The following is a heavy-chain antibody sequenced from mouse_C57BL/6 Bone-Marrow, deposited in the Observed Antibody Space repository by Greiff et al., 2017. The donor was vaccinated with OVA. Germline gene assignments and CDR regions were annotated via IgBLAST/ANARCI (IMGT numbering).Heavy chain of an antibody. CDR1: GYAFTNYL. D-gene: IGHD1-1*01. CDR2: INPGSGGT. V-gene: IGHV1-54*01. CDR3: ARDSILRVEAWFAY. J-gene: IGHJ3*01. Sequence: VQLQESGAELVRPGTSVKVSCKASGYAFTNYLIEWVKQRPGQGLEWIGVINPGSGGTKYNEKFKSKATLTVDKPSSTAYMQLSSLTSEDSAVYYCARDSILRVEAWFAYWGQGTLVTVSA.